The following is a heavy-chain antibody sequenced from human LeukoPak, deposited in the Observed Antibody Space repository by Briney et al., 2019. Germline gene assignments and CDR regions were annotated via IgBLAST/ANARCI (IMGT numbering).Heavy chain of an antibody. D-gene: IGHD3-22*01. CDR2: ISGSGGST. V-gene: IGHV3-23*01. Sequence: TGGSLRLSCAASGFTFSSYAMSWVRQAPGKGLEWVSAISGSGGSTYYADSVKGRFTISRDNSKNTLYLQMNSLRAEDTAVYYCAKDPLHYYDGSYFDYWGQGTLVTVSS. CDR3: AKDPLHYYDGSYFDY. CDR1: GFTFSSYA. J-gene: IGHJ4*02.